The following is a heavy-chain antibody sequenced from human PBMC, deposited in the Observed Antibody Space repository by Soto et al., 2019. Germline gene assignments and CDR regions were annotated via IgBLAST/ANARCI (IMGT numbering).Heavy chain of an antibody. V-gene: IGHV1-2*04. J-gene: IGHJ6*02. CDR1: GYTFTGYY. CDR2: INPNSGGT. Sequence: GASVKVSCKAIGYTFTGYYMHWVRQAPGQGLEWMGWINPNSGGTNYAQKFQGWVTMTRDTSISTAYMELSRLRSDDTAVYYCARDSTWRDYGMDVWGQGTTVTVSS. CDR3: ARDSTWRDYGMDV.